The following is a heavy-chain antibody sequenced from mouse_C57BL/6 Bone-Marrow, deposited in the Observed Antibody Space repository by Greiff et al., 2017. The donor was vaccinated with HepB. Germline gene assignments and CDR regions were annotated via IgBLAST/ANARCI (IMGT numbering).Heavy chain of an antibody. Sequence: QVQLKESGAELVRPGTSVKMSCKASGYTFTNYWIGWAKQRPGHGLEWIGDIYPGGGYTNYNEKFKGKATLTADKSSSTAYMQFSSLTSEDSAIYYCAYYYGSSPAWFAYWGQGTLVTVSA. CDR3: AYYYGSSPAWFAY. V-gene: IGHV1-63*01. CDR2: IYPGGGYT. D-gene: IGHD1-1*01. J-gene: IGHJ3*01. CDR1: GYTFTNYW.